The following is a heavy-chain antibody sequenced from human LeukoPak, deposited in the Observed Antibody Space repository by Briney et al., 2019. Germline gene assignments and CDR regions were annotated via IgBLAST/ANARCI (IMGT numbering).Heavy chain of an antibody. Sequence: PGGSLRLPCAASGFPFSSYAMSWVRQAPGKGLEWVSAISCSAYSTYYADSVKGRLTISRDNSKNTLYLQRNSLRAEDTAVYYCAKETVAAPPIDYWGQGTLVTVSS. CDR2: ISCSAYST. CDR1: GFPFSSYA. V-gene: IGHV3-23*01. J-gene: IGHJ4*02. CDR3: AKETVAAPPIDY. D-gene: IGHD6-19*01.